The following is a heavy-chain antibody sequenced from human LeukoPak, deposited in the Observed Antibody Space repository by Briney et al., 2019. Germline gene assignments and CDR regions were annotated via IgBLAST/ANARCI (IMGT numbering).Heavy chain of an antibody. CDR2: IKQDGSEK. CDR1: GFSFSTYW. D-gene: IGHD2-21*01. Sequence: PGGSLRLSCEASGFSFSTYWMSWVRQAPGKGLEWVADIKQDGSEKYYVDSVKGRFTISRDNAKNSLYLQMNSLRAEDTAVYYCARDGAYSSWGQGTLVTVSS. J-gene: IGHJ1*01. CDR3: ARDGAYSS. V-gene: IGHV3-7*01.